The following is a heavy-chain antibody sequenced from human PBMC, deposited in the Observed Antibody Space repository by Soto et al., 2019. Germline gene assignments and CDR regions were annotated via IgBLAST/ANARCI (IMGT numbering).Heavy chain of an antibody. CDR2: ISSSISYI. Sequence: AGGSLRLSCAASGFTFSSYSLNWVRKAPGKGLEWVSSISSSISYIYYADSVKGRFTISRDNAKNSLYLQMNSLRAEDTAVYYCARPLTICGVVSILPTDAFDISGQGTLGT. CDR1: GFTFSSYS. D-gene: IGHD3-3*01. V-gene: IGHV3-21*01. J-gene: IGHJ3*02. CDR3: ARPLTICGVVSILPTDAFDI.